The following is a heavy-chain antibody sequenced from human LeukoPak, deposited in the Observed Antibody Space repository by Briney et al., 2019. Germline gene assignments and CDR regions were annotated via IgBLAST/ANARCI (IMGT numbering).Heavy chain of an antibody. D-gene: IGHD5-12*01. J-gene: IGHJ4*02. CDR1: GYTFTSYY. Sequence: EASVKVSCKASGYTFTSYYMHWVRQAPGQGLEWMGIINPSGGSTSYAQKFQGRVTMTRDTSTSTVYMELSSLRSEDTAVYYCARDQGGSGYDFWALGYWGQGTLVTVSS. CDR2: INPSGGST. CDR3: ARDQGGSGYDFWALGY. V-gene: IGHV1-46*01.